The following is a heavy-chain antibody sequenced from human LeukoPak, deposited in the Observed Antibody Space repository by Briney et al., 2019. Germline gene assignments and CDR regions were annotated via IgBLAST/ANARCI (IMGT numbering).Heavy chain of an antibody. CDR3: ARLITLFGVVTDD. CDR1: GFSLSSGYY. J-gene: IGHJ4*02. CDR2: IYHSGST. D-gene: IGHD3-3*01. V-gene: IGHV4-38-2*01. Sequence: KPSETLSLTCAVSGFSLSSGYYRGWVRPPPREGREWVGRIYHSGSTYYNPSLKSRVTISVDTSKNQFSLKLSSVTAADTAVYYCARLITLFGVVTDDWGQGTLVTVSS.